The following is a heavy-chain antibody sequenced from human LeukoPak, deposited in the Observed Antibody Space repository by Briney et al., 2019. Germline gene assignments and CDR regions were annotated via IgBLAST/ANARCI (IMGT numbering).Heavy chain of an antibody. CDR3: ARDVGYCSGGSCLYNYYYYGMDV. D-gene: IGHD2-15*01. CDR1: GYTFTSYG. V-gene: IGHV1-69*13. Sequence: GASVKVSCKASGYTFTSYGISWVRQAPGQGLEWMGGIIPIFGTANYAQKFQGRVTITADESTSTAYMELSSLRSEDTAVYYCARDVGYCSGGSCLYNYYYYGMDVWGQGTTVTVSS. J-gene: IGHJ6*02. CDR2: IIPIFGTA.